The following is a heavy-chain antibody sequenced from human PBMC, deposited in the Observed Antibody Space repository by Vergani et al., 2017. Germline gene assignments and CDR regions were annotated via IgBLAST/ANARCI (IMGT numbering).Heavy chain of an antibody. D-gene: IGHD6-13*01. J-gene: IGHJ4*02. V-gene: IGHV4-34*01. CDR1: GGSFSGYY. Sequence: QVQLQQWGAGLLKPSETLSLTCAVYGGSFSGYYWSWIRQPPGKGLEWIGEINHSGSTNYNPSLKSRVTISVETSKHQFSLKLSSGTAADTAVYYCARWGSYSSSWSKRNYFDYWGQGTLVTVSS. CDR2: INHSGST. CDR3: ARWGSYSSSWSKRNYFDY.